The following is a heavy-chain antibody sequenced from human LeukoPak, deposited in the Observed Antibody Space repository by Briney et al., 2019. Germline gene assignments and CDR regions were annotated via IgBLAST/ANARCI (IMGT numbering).Heavy chain of an antibody. J-gene: IGHJ4*02. V-gene: IGHV3-7*04. D-gene: IGHD6-19*01. CDR2: MRVDGSDI. CDR1: GFTFSNDF. Sequence: GGSLRLSCEASGFTFSNDFMTWVRQAPGKGLEWVANMRVDGSDIHYVDSEKGRFTISSDNARNALYLQMNTLRVEDTAVYLCARGRGWIYDSWGRGTLVTVSS. CDR3: ARGRGWIYDS.